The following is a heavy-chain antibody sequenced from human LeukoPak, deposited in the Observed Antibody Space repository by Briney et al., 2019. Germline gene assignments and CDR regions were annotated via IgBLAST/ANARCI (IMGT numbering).Heavy chain of an antibody. CDR3: AKAPRGYSYDFDY. V-gene: IGHV4-59*01. CDR1: GGSISSYY. D-gene: IGHD5-18*01. CDR2: IYYSGST. J-gene: IGHJ4*02. Sequence: SETLSLTCTVSGGSISSYYWSWIRQPPGKGLEWIGYIYYSGSTNYNPSLKSRVTISVDTSKNQFSLKLSSVTAADTAVYYCAKAPRGYSYDFDYWGQGTLVTVSS.